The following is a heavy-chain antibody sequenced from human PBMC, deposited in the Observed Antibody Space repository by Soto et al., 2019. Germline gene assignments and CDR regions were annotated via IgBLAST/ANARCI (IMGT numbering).Heavy chain of an antibody. V-gene: IGHV1-2*04. D-gene: IGHD6-19*01. J-gene: IGHJ4*02. CDR2: INPNSGGT. CDR3: ARGEGIAVAGTSDYLDY. Sequence: KFSCTASACTVRVYFIDCAGSAQSKVLEWMGWINPNSGGTNYAQKFQGWVTMTRDTSISTAYMELSRLRSDDTAVHYCARGEGIAVAGTSDYLDYWLKGTLVIGSS. CDR1: ACTVRVYF.